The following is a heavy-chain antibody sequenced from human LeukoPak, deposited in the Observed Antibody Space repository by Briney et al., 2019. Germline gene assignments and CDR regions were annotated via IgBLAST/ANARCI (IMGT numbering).Heavy chain of an antibody. Sequence: GASVKVSCKASGYTFTSYGISWVRQAPGQGLEWMGWISAYNGNTNYAQKLQGRVTMTTDTSTSIAYMELRSLRSDDTAVYYCARSPLRNFDWLFQDYYYYMDVWGKGTTVTVSS. D-gene: IGHD3-9*01. V-gene: IGHV1-18*01. J-gene: IGHJ6*03. CDR3: ARSPLRNFDWLFQDYYYYMDV. CDR1: GYTFTSYG. CDR2: ISAYNGNT.